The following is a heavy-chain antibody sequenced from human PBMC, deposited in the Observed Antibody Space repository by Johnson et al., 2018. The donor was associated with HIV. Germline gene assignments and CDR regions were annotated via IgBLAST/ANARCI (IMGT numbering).Heavy chain of an antibody. CDR3: ARGGGCGGDCYSGYDAFDM. J-gene: IGHJ3*02. Sequence: QVQLVESGGGVVQPGRSLRLSCAASGFTFSSYPMHWVRQAPGKGLEWVAVISYDGGNEYYADSMKGRFTISRDNSKNTLYLQMNSLRTDDTAVYYCARGGGCGGDCYSGYDAFDMWGQGTMVTVSS. V-gene: IGHV3-30*04. D-gene: IGHD2-21*01. CDR2: ISYDGGNE. CDR1: GFTFSSYP.